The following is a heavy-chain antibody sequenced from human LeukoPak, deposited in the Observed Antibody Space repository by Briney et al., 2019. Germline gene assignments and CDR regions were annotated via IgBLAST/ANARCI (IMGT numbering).Heavy chain of an antibody. V-gene: IGHV3-30*04. CDR1: GFTLSMYT. D-gene: IGHD4-23*01. Sequence: GGSLRLSCSASGFTLSMYTMHWVRQAPGKGLEWVAVISNDASHKFYADSVQGRFTISRDNSKNTLSLQMDTLRREDTAVYYCARARSVGPPTGFDQWGQGTPVTVSS. CDR3: ARARSVGPPTGFDQ. CDR2: ISNDASHK. J-gene: IGHJ4*02.